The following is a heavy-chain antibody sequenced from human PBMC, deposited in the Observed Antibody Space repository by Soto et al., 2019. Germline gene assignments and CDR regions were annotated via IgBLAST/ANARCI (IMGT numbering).Heavy chain of an antibody. CDR1: GFTFSSYS. Sequence: GGSLRLSCAASGFTFSSYSMNWVRQAPGKGLEWVSYISSSSSTMYYADSVKGRFTISRDNAKNSLYLEVNSLRVEDTAVYFCARHGCSSPSCSFDYWGQGIMVTVSS. CDR3: ARHGCSSPSCSFDY. J-gene: IGHJ4*02. D-gene: IGHD2-2*01. CDR2: ISSSSSTM. V-gene: IGHV3-48*01.